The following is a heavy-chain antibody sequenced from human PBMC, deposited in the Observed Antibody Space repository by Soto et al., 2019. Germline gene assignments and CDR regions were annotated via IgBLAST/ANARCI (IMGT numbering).Heavy chain of an antibody. D-gene: IGHD4-4*01. Sequence: QVQLVESGGGVVQPGRSLTLSCAASGFTFSTYGMHWVRQAPGKGLEWVAVLSYDGSNKFYADSVKGRFAISRDSSKNTLYLYLQMNSRRAEDTAVYDCAKAREDYTSYPWGYWGQGTLVTVSS. J-gene: IGHJ4*02. V-gene: IGHV3-30*18. CDR2: LSYDGSNK. CDR1: GFTFSTYG. CDR3: AKAREDYTSYPWGY.